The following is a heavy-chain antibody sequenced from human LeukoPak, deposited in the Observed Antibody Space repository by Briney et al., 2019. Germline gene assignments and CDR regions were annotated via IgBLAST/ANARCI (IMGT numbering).Heavy chain of an antibody. CDR3: AGSLAYCGGDCRLGDY. D-gene: IGHD2-21*02. V-gene: IGHV3-66*01. J-gene: IGHJ4*02. CDR2: MYSVGST. CDR1: GFSFSNAW. Sequence: PGGSLRLSCAASGFSFSNAWMAWVRQPPGKGLEWVSVMYSVGSTYYADSVKGRFTISRDNSKNTLYLLMNSLRAEDTAVYYCAGSLAYCGGDCRLGDYWGQGTLVTVSS.